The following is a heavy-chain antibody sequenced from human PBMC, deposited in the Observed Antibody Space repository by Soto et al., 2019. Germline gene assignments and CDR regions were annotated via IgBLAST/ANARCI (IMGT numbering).Heavy chain of an antibody. J-gene: IGHJ4*02. V-gene: IGHV4-59*01. CDR1: GGSISSYY. CDR3: ARDPRRGGDCDGAVDY. Sequence: QVQLQESGPGLVKPSETLSLTCTVSGGSISSYYLSWIRQPPGKGLEWIGYIYYSGSTNYNPSLKSRVTISVDTSKNQFSLKLSSVTGADTAVYYCARDPRRGGDCDGAVDYWGQGTLVTVSS. D-gene: IGHD2-21*02. CDR2: IYYSGST.